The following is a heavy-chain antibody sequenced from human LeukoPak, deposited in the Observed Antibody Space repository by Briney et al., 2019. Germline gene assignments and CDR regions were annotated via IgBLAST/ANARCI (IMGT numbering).Heavy chain of an antibody. CDR2: INHSGST. CDR3: ARLKDIVVVPAAMLSTDV. J-gene: IGHJ6*04. CDR1: AGSFSGYY. D-gene: IGHD2-2*01. Sequence: SETLSLTCAVYAGSFSGYYWSWIRQPPGKGLKWIGEINHSGSTNYNPSLKSRVTISVDTSNNQFSLKLSSVTAADTGVYYCARLKDIVVVPAAMLSTDVWGKGTTVTVSS. V-gene: IGHV4-34*01.